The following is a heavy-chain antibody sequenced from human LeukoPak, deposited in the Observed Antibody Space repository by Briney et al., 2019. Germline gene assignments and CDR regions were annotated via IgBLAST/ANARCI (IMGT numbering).Heavy chain of an antibody. CDR3: ARETYYYDSSGYKRGGHFDY. Sequence: PGGSLRLSCAASGFTVSSNYMSWVRQAPGKGLEWVSVIYSGGSTYYADSVKGRFTISRDNSKNTLYLQMNSLRAEDTAVYYCARETYYYDSSGYKRGGHFDYWGRGTLVTVSS. CDR2: IYSGGST. CDR1: GFTVSSNY. D-gene: IGHD3-22*01. J-gene: IGHJ4*02. V-gene: IGHV3-53*01.